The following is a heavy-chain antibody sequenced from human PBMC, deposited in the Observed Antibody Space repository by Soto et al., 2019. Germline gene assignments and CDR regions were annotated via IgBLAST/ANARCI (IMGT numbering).Heavy chain of an antibody. CDR2: IYYSGST. CDR3: ARGLARGYSYGYFDY. CDR1: GGSVSSGSYY. D-gene: IGHD5-18*01. V-gene: IGHV4-61*01. J-gene: IGHJ4*02. Sequence: QVQLQESGPGLVKPSETLSLTCTVSGGSVSSGSYYWSWIRQPPGKGLEWIGYIYYSGSTNYNPSPKSRVTISVDTSKNQFSLKLSSVTAADTAVYYCARGLARGYSYGYFDYWGQGTLVTVSS.